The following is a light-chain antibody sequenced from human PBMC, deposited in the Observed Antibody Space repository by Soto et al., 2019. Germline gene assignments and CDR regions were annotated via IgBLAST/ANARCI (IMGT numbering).Light chain of an antibody. J-gene: IGKJ1*01. Sequence: EIVTTQSPATLSVSPGERATLSCRASQSVSSSLAWYQQKPGQAPRLLIYGASTRATGIPARFSGSGSETEFTLTISSLQSEDFAVYYCQQYNNWWTFGQGTKVEIK. CDR2: GAS. V-gene: IGKV3-15*01. CDR1: QSVSSS. CDR3: QQYNNWWT.